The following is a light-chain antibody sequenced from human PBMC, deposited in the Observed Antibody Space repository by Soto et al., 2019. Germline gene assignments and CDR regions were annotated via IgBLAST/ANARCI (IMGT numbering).Light chain of an antibody. CDR1: QSISRY. CDR2: DTT. J-gene: IGKJ4*01. CDR3: QHRTNYT. V-gene: IGKV3-11*01. Sequence: EIVLTQSPATLSLSPGERATLSCRASQSISRYLAWYQQRPGQSPRLLIYDTTNRASGIPARFSGSGSGTDFTLTISSLEPEDFAVYYCQHRTNYTCGGGTKVEIK.